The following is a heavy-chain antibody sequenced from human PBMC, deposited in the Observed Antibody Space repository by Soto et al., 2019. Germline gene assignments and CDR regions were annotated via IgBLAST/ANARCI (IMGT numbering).Heavy chain of an antibody. CDR3: ARMQLPASYFYSMDG. CDR1: GFSLSNPRMG. Sequence: QVTLKEAGPVLVKPTETLTLTCTVSGFSLSNPRMGVAWIRQPPGKALEWLAHILSNDGKSYNTSLNSRLTIAKDPSKSQGVLTRTNMDPVDTATYYCARMQLPASYFYSMDGWGKGTTVTVSS. J-gene: IGHJ6*03. D-gene: IGHD2-2*01. CDR2: ILSNDGK. V-gene: IGHV2-26*01.